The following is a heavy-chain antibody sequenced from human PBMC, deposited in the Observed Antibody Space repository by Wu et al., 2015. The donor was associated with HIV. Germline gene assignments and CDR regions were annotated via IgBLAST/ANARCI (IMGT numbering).Heavy chain of an antibody. CDR3: ARDRRDGYNWYYYGMDV. CDR1: GYTFTSYG. J-gene: IGHJ6*02. D-gene: IGHD5-24*01. Sequence: QVQLVQSGAEVKKPGASVKVSCKASGYTFTSYGISWVRQAPGQGLEWMGWISAYNGNTNYAQKLQGRVTMTTDTSTSTAYMELRSLRSDDTAVYYCARDRRDGYNWYYYGMDVWGQGTTVTVSS. V-gene: IGHV1-18*01. CDR2: ISAYNGNT.